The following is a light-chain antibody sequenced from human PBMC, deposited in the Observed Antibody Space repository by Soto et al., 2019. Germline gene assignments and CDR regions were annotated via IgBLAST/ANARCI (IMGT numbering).Light chain of an antibody. J-gene: IGKJ1*01. CDR2: AAS. CDR3: QQSYSTPWT. Sequence: DIQMTQSPSSLSASVGDRVTITCRASQTTSRYLNWYQQKPGKAPKLLIYAASSLQSGVPSRFSGSGSGTDFTLTISSLQPEDFATYYCQQSYSTPWTFGQGTKVETK. V-gene: IGKV1-39*01. CDR1: QTTSRY.